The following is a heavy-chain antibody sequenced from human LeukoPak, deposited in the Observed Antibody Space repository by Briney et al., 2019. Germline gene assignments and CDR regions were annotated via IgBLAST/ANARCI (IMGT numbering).Heavy chain of an antibody. V-gene: IGHV4-59*12. CDR2: IYYSGST. Sequence: PSETLSLTCTGSGGSISSYYWSWIRQPPGKGLEWIAYIYYSGSTNYNPSLKSRVTISVDTSKNQFSLKLSSVTAADTAVYYCARESIQLWSLCDYWGQGTLVTVSS. J-gene: IGHJ4*02. CDR3: ARESIQLWSLCDY. CDR1: GGSISSYY. D-gene: IGHD5-18*01.